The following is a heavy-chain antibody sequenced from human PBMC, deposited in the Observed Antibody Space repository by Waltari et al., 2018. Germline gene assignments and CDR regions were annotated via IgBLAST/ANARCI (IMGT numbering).Heavy chain of an antibody. CDR1: GYTFTDYY. Sequence: EVQLVQSGAEVKKPGATVKIYCKASGYTFTDYYMHWVQQAPGKGLEWMGRVDPEDGETIYAEKFQGRVTITADTSTDTAYMELSSLRSEDTAVYYCATNIVVVPAAMRTGRIDYWGQGTLVTVSS. CDR2: VDPEDGET. J-gene: IGHJ4*02. D-gene: IGHD2-2*01. V-gene: IGHV1-69-2*01. CDR3: ATNIVVVPAAMRTGRIDY.